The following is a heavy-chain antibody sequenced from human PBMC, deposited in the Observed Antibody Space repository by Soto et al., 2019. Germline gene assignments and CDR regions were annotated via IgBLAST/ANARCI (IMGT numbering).Heavy chain of an antibody. CDR2: ISYDGSNK. D-gene: IGHD5-12*01. CDR3: ARDPEWLLQGYFDY. V-gene: IGHV3-30-3*01. J-gene: IGHJ4*02. Sequence: QVQLVESGGGVVQPGRSLRLSCADSGFTFSSYAMHWVRQAPGKGLEWVAVISYDGSNKYYADSVKGRFTISRNNSKTTLYLQMNRLIAKNTAVYYCARDPEWLLQGYFDYWGQGTLVTVSS. CDR1: GFTFSSYA.